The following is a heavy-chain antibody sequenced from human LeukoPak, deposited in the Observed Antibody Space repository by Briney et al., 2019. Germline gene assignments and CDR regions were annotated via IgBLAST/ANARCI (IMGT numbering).Heavy chain of an antibody. V-gene: IGHV4-59*01. CDR1: VGSISSYY. D-gene: IGHD3-10*01. CDR2: IYYSGSP. J-gene: IGHJ6*02. Sequence: SETLSLTCTVSVGSISSYYWSWIRQPPGKGLEWIGYIYYSGSPNYNPSLKSRVTISVDTSKNQFSLKLSSVTAADTAVYYCARDSLWSGEPRHLYYYYGMDVWGQGTTVTVSS. CDR3: ARDSLWSGEPRHLYYYYGMDV.